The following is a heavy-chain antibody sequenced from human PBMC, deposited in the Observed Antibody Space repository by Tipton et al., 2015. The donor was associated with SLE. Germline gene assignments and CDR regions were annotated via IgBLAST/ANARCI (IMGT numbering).Heavy chain of an antibody. J-gene: IGHJ4*02. CDR2: IRSKAYGGTT. CDR1: GFTFGDYA. V-gene: IGHV3-49*03. Sequence: SLRLSCTASGFTFGDYAMSWFRQAPGKGLEWVGFIRSKAYGGTTEYAASVKGRFTISRDDSKSIAYLQMNSLKTEDTAVYYCTTDSPHSPFDYWGQGTLVTVSS. CDR3: TTDSPHSPFDY. D-gene: IGHD1-26*01.